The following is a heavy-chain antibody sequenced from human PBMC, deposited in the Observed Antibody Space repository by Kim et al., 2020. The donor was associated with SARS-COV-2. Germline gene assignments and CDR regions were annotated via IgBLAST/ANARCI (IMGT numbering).Heavy chain of an antibody. J-gene: IGHJ4*02. Sequence: YNHYAYALKSRTTINPDTSQNPFALQLISVTPEDTAVYYCARGYSFGFDYWGQGTLVTVSS. D-gene: IGHD5-18*01. CDR2: YN. CDR3: ARGYSFGFDY. V-gene: IGHV6-1*01.